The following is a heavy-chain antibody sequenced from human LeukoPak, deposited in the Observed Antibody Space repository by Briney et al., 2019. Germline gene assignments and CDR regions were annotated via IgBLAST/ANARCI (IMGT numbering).Heavy chain of an antibody. J-gene: IGHJ4*02. D-gene: IGHD4-17*01. CDR1: GFTFSNYA. CDR2: IKSKTDGGTT. Sequence: GGSLRLSCAASGFTFSNYAMSWVRQAPGKGLEWVGRIKSKTDGGTTDYAAPVKGRFTISRDDSKNTLYLQMNSLKTEDTAVYYCTTDALTVTYFDYWGQGTLVTVSS. V-gene: IGHV3-15*01. CDR3: TTDALTVTYFDY.